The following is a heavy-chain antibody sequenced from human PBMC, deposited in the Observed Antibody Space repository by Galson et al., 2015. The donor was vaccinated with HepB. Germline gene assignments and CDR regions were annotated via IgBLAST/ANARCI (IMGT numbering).Heavy chain of an antibody. Sequence: SLRLSCAASGFTFSSYAMHWVRQAPGKGLEWVAVISYDGSNKYYADSVKGRFTISRDNSKNTLYLQMNSLRAEDTAVYYCARDGRQITMVRGVITNTFDYWGQGTLVTVSS. J-gene: IGHJ4*02. V-gene: IGHV3-30-3*01. CDR1: GFTFSSYA. D-gene: IGHD3-10*01. CDR2: ISYDGSNK. CDR3: ARDGRQITMVRGVITNTFDY.